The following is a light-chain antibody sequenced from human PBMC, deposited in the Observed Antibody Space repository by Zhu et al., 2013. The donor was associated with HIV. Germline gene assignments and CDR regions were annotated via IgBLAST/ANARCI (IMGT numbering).Light chain of an antibody. CDR1: RGISRW. CDR3: QQADSFPVT. J-gene: IGKJ4*01. Sequence: DIQMTQSPSSVSASVGDRVTITCRASRGISRWLAWYRQKPGKAPKLLIHAASTLQSGVPSRFSGSGSGTEFTLIISSLQPEDFATYYCQQADSFPVTFGGGTKVEIK. V-gene: IGKV1-12*01. CDR2: AAS.